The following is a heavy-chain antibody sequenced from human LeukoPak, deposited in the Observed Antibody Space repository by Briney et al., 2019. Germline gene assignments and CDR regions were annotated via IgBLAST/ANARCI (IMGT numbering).Heavy chain of an antibody. CDR2: ISGSGGST. Sequence: GGSLRLSCAASGFTFSSYWMSWVRQAPGKGLEWVSAISGSGGSTYYAGSVKGRFTISRDNSKNTLYLQMNSLRAEDTAVYYCAKVAARLSHYYYMDVWGKGTTVTVSS. CDR3: AKVAARLSHYYYMDV. D-gene: IGHD6-6*01. CDR1: GFTFSSYW. J-gene: IGHJ6*03. V-gene: IGHV3-23*01.